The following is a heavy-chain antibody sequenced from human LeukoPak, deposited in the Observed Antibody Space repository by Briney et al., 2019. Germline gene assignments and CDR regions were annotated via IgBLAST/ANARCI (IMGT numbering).Heavy chain of an antibody. CDR1: GFTFDDYG. V-gene: IGHV3-20*04. CDR2: INWNGGST. CDR3: ARGILYSNPEWFDP. D-gene: IGHD4-11*01. Sequence: PGGSLRLSCAASGFTFDDYGMSWVRQAPGKGLEWVSGINWNGGSTGYADSVKGRFTISRDNAKNSLYLQMNSLRAEDTALYYCARGILYSNPEWFDPWGQGTLVTVSS. J-gene: IGHJ5*02.